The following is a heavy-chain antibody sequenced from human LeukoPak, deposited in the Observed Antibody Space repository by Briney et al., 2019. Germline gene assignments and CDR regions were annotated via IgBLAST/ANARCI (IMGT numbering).Heavy chain of an antibody. J-gene: IGHJ3*02. D-gene: IGHD2-8*02. Sequence: PSETLSLTCTVSGDSIGTYFWNWIRQSAGEGLEWIGHVYDGGRTNYNPSLKGRVTISVDTSRNLFSLRLSSVTAADTAIYYCARDFVETGVVGFDMWGQGTMVPVS. CDR2: VYDGGRT. V-gene: IGHV4-4*07. CDR1: GDSIGTYF. CDR3: ARDFVETGVVGFDM.